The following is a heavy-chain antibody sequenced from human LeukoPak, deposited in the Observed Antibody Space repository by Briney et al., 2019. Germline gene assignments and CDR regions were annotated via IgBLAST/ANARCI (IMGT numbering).Heavy chain of an antibody. Sequence: GGSLRLSCAASGFTFSSYGMHWVRQAPGKGLEWVAVIWYDGSNKYYADSVKGRFTISRDNSKNTLYLQMNSLRAEDTAVYYCASGSSSWYKVRPLDYWGQGTLVTVSS. D-gene: IGHD6-13*01. V-gene: IGHV3-33*01. CDR3: ASGSSSWYKVRPLDY. J-gene: IGHJ4*02. CDR1: GFTFSSYG. CDR2: IWYDGSNK.